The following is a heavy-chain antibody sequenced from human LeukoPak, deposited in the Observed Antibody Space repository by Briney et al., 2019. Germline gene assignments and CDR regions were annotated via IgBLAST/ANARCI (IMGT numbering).Heavy chain of an antibody. V-gene: IGHV4-39*01. D-gene: IGHD3-22*01. CDR3: ARHYYDTSGYYPWYFDY. J-gene: IGHJ4*02. CDR2: MYYSGST. CDR1: GGSLSSNTYY. Sequence: SETLSLTCTVSGGSLSSNTYYWGWLPQAPGKGLEWLGSMYYSGSTYCNQSLKSRVTISVDTSKNQFSLKLTSVTAADTAVYYCARHYYDTSGYYPWYFDYWGQGTLVTVSS.